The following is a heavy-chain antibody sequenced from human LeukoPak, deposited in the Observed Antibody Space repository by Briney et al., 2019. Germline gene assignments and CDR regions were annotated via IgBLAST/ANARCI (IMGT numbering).Heavy chain of an antibody. Sequence: SETLSLTCTVSGGSVSSGSYYWSWIRQPPGKGLEWIGYIYYSGSTNYNPSLKSRVTISVDTSKNQFSLKLSSVTAADTAVYYCARNDFWSGYPTYYYYGMDVWGQGTTVTVSS. CDR1: GGSVSSGSYY. V-gene: IGHV4-61*01. J-gene: IGHJ6*02. D-gene: IGHD3-3*01. CDR2: IYYSGST. CDR3: ARNDFWSGYPTYYYYGMDV.